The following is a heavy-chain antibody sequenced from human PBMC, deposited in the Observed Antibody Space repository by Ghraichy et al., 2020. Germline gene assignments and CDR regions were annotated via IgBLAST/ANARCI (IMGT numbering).Heavy chain of an antibody. CDR3: ARENNYSGGGGGMDV. J-gene: IGHJ6*02. CDR2: IWYDGRDR. CDR1: GFTFSSYG. V-gene: IGHV3-33*01. Sequence: GRSLRLSCAASGFTFSSYGMDWVRQAPGKGLEWVALIWYDGRDRYYAESVRGRFTISRDDSKNTLYLQMNSLRAEDTAVYHCARENNYSGGGGGMDVWGQGTTVTVSS. D-gene: IGHD2-15*01.